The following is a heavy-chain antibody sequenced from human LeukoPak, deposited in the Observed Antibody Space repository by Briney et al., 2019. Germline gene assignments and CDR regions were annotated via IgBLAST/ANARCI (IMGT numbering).Heavy chain of an antibody. CDR1: GFSFSSCA. V-gene: IGHV3-30*02. CDR2: IRYDGSNK. D-gene: IGHD2-15*01. Sequence: GGSLRLSCAASGFSFSSCAMHWVRQAPGKGLEWVAFIRYDGSNKYYADSVKGRFTISRDNSKNTLYLQMNSLRAEDTAVYYCAKGYCSGGNCYNLDYWGQGALVTVSS. J-gene: IGHJ4*02. CDR3: AKGYCSGGNCYNLDY.